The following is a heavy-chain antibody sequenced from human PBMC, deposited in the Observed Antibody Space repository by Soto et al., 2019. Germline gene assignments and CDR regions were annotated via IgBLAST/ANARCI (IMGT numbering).Heavy chain of an antibody. V-gene: IGHV3-74*01. D-gene: IGHD3-3*01. Sequence: GGSLRLSCAASGFTFSSYWMHWVRQAPGKGLVWVSRINSDGSSTSYADSVKGRFTISRDNAKNTLYLQMNSLRAEDTAVYYCARVATIFGVVIQDTNWFDPWGQGTLVTVSS. CDR2: INSDGSST. CDR1: GFTFSSYW. CDR3: ARVATIFGVVIQDTNWFDP. J-gene: IGHJ5*02.